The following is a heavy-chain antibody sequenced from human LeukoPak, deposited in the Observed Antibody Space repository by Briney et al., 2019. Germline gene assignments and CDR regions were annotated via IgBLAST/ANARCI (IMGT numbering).Heavy chain of an antibody. D-gene: IGHD3-22*01. CDR3: ARDPSGYFNY. CDR2: IYYSGDT. V-gene: IGHV4-61*08. Sequence: ASETLSLTCTVSGGSISSGGYYWSWIRQHPGKGLEWIGYIYYSGDTNYNPSLKGRVTISVDTSKNQVSLKLSSVTAADTAVYYCARDPSGYFNYWGQGTLVTVSS. CDR1: GGSISSGGYY. J-gene: IGHJ4*02.